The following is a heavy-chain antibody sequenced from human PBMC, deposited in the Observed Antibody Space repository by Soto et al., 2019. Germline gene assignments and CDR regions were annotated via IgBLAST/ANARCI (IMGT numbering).Heavy chain of an antibody. V-gene: IGHV4-59*01. J-gene: IGHJ5*02. D-gene: IGHD5-12*01. CDR1: GGSISSYY. Sequence: LEILSLTCTVSGGSISSYYWSWIRQPPGKGLEWIGYIYYSGSTNYNPSLKSRVTISVDTSKNQFSLKLSSVTAADTAVYYCARDSGGYNGIDPWGQGTLVTVSS. CDR2: IYYSGST. CDR3: ARDSGGYNGIDP.